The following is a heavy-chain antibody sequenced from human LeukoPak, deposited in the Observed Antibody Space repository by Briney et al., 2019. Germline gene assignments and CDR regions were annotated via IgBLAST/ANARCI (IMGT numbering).Heavy chain of an antibody. D-gene: IGHD5-24*01. J-gene: IGHJ5*02. CDR1: GITFSSYA. Sequence: GGSLRLSCAAPGITFSSYAMTWVRQAPGKGLEWVGNIKQDGSEKRYADSVRGRFSISRDNAQTSLYLQMNSLRAEDTAVYYCARASDPWLQLTWGQGTLVTVSS. CDR3: ARASDPWLQLT. V-gene: IGHV3-7*05. CDR2: IKQDGSEK.